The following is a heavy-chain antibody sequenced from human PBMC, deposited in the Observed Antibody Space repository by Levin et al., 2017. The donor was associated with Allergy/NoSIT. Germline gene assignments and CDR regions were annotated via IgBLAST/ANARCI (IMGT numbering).Heavy chain of an antibody. V-gene: IGHV3-21*01. CDR2: ISSSSSYI. J-gene: IGHJ6*02. CDR3: ARDLLSIHYYGMDV. Sequence: GGSLRLSCAASGFTFSSYSMNWVRQAPGKGLEWVSSISSSSSYIYYADSVKGRFTISRDNAKNSLYLQMNSLRAEDTAVYYCARDLLSIHYYGMDVWGQGTTVTVSS. D-gene: IGHD3-3*02. CDR1: GFTFSSYS.